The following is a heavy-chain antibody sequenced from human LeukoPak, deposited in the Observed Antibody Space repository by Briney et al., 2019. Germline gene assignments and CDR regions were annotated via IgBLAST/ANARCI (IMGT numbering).Heavy chain of an antibody. CDR1: GFTFSSYA. D-gene: IGHD4/OR15-4a*01. Sequence: GRSLRLSCAASGFTFSSYAMHWVRQAPGKGLEWVAVISYDGSNKYYADSVKGRFTISRDNSKNTLYLQMNSLRAEDTAVYYCARTQDPRKTMDYWGQGTLVTVSS. CDR2: ISYDGSNK. CDR3: ARTQDPRKTMDY. V-gene: IGHV3-30-3*01. J-gene: IGHJ4*02.